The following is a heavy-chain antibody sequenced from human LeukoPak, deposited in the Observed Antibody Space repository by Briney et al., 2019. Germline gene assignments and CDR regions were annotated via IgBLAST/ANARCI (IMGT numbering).Heavy chain of an antibody. D-gene: IGHD3-10*01. J-gene: IGHJ4*02. V-gene: IGHV4-39*07. CDR3: ARDYYGSGSLATKSFDY. Sequence: SETLSLTCTVSGGSISSSSYYWGWIRQPPGKGLEWIGSIYYSGSTYYNPSLKSRVTISVDTSKNQFSLKLSSVTAADTAMYYCARDYYGSGSLATKSFDYWGQGTLVTVSS. CDR1: GGSISSSSYY. CDR2: IYYSGST.